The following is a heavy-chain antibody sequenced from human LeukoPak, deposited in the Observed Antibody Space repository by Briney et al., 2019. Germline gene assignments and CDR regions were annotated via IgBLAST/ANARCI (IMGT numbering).Heavy chain of an antibody. Sequence: SETLSLTCTVSGGSISSYYWSWIRQPPGQGLEWIGYIYYSGSTNYNPSLKSRVTISVDTSKNQFSLKLSSVTAADTAVYYCASSMDSGSSPMDYWGQGTLVTVSS. D-gene: IGHD3-10*01. CDR3: ASSMDSGSSPMDY. J-gene: IGHJ4*02. V-gene: IGHV4-59*01. CDR2: IYYSGST. CDR1: GGSISSYY.